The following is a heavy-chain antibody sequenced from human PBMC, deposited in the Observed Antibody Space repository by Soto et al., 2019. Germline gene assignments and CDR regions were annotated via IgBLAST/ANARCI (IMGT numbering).Heavy chain of an antibody. CDR1: GGSISSYY. J-gene: IGHJ4*02. V-gene: IGHV4-59*01. Sequence: QVQLQESGPGLVKPSETLSLTCTVSGGSISSYYWSWIRQPPGKGLEWIGYIYYSGSTNYNPSLKSRVTISVDTSKNQFSLKLSSVTAADTAVYYCARGFPGIAVAGADYFDYWGQGTLVTVSS. D-gene: IGHD6-19*01. CDR3: ARGFPGIAVAGADYFDY. CDR2: IYYSGST.